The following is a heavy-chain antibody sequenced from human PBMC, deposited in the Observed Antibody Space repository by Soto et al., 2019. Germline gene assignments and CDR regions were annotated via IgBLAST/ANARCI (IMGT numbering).Heavy chain of an antibody. Sequence: SVKVSCKASGYTFTSYGISWVRQAPGQGLEWMGGIIPIFGTANYAQKFQGRVTITADESTSTAYMELSSLRSEDTAVYYCARDKEIGYCSGGSCSIGYNWFDPWG. J-gene: IGHJ5*02. CDR3: ARDKEIGYCSGGSCSIGYNWFDP. CDR1: GYTFTSYG. D-gene: IGHD2-15*01. CDR2: IIPIFGTA. V-gene: IGHV1-69*13.